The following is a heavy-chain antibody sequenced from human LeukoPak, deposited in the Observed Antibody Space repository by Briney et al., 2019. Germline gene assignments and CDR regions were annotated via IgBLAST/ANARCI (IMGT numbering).Heavy chain of an antibody. CDR3: ASVKWDLSFDF. V-gene: IGHV4-30-2*01. CDR2: IYHSGST. CDR1: GGSISSGGYY. D-gene: IGHD1-26*01. Sequence: SETLSLTCTVSGGSISSGGYYWSWIRQPPGKGLEWIGYIYHSGSTYYNPSLKSRVTISVDRSKNQFSLKLSSVTAADTAVYYCASVKWDLSFDFWGQGILVTVPS. J-gene: IGHJ4*02.